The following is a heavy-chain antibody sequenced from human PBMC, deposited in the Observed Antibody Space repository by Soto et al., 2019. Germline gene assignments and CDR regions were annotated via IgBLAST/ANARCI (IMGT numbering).Heavy chain of an antibody. CDR1: GFTFSSYS. J-gene: IGHJ5*02. V-gene: IGHV3-48*01. D-gene: IGHD2-2*01. CDR2: ISSSSSTI. CDR3: ARALCSSTSCYRNWFDP. Sequence: GGSLRLSCAASGFTFSSYSMNWVRQAPGKELEWVSYISSSSSTIYYADSVKGRFTISRDNAKNSLYLQMNSLRAEDTAVYYCARALCSSTSCYRNWFDPWGQGTLVTVSS.